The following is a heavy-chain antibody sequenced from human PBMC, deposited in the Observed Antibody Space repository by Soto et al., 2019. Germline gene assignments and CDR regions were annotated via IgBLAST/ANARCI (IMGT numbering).Heavy chain of an antibody. V-gene: IGHV1-8*01. CDR2: MNPNSGNT. CDR3: ATGTYSSSPADY. J-gene: IGHJ4*02. D-gene: IGHD6-13*01. CDR1: GDTFASYD. Sequence: GASVKVSCKASGDTFASYDINWVRQATGQGLEWMGWMNPNSGNTGYAQKFQGRVTMTRNTSISTAYMELSSLRSEDTAVYYCATGTYSSSPADYWGQGTLVTVSS.